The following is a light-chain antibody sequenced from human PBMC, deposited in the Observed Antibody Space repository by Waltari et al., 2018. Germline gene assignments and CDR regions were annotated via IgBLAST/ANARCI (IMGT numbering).Light chain of an antibody. V-gene: IGLV3-1*01. CDR3: QALGTGAWV. Sequence: SYDLAQPPSLSVSPAQTASHTCSGDILANNYDSWYQRKPGQSPLLVIDQDTKRPSEIPGRFSGSKSANAATLTITGTQAMDEADYYCQALGTGAWVVGGGTKLTVL. J-gene: IGLJ3*02. CDR1: ILANNY. CDR2: QDT.